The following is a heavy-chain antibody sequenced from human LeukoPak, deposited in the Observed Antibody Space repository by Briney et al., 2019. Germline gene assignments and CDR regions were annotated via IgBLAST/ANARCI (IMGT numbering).Heavy chain of an antibody. CDR3: ATFAWSNSGHYHYDAFDI. V-gene: IGHV1-18*01. D-gene: IGHD3-22*01. Sequence: ASVKVSCKASGYKFTSYGITWVRQAPGQGLEWMGWIAPYSGNTKSTQKFQGRVTMTTDTSTSTAYMELRGLRSDDTALYYRATFAWSNSGHYHYDAFDIWGQGTMVTVSS. J-gene: IGHJ3*02. CDR2: IAPYSGNT. CDR1: GYKFTSYG.